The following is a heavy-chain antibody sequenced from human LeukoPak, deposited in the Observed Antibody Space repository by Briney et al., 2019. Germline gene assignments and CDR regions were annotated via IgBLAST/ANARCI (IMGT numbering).Heavy chain of an antibody. Sequence: GGSLRLSCAASGFTFSSYAMSWVRQAPGKGLEWVSAISGSGGSTYYADSAKGRFTISRDNSKNTLYLQMNSLRAEDTAVYYCAEVRYSGSFDYWGQGTLVTVSS. V-gene: IGHV3-23*01. D-gene: IGHD5-12*01. CDR2: ISGSGGST. CDR1: GFTFSSYA. CDR3: AEVRYSGSFDY. J-gene: IGHJ4*02.